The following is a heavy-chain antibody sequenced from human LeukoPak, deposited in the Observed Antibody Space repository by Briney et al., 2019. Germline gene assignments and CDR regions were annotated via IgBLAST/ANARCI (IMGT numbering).Heavy chain of an antibody. CDR3: AHRIGGSYSTHDNWFDP. J-gene: IGHJ5*02. CDR1: AFSLSTSGVG. Sequence: SGPTLVNPTQTLTLTCTFSAFSLSTSGVGVGWIRQPPGKALEWLALIYWDDDKRYSPSLKSRLTITKDTSKNQVVLTMTNMDPVDTATYYCAHRIGGSYSTHDNWFDPWGQGTLVTVSS. CDR2: IYWDDDK. D-gene: IGHD1-26*01. V-gene: IGHV2-5*02.